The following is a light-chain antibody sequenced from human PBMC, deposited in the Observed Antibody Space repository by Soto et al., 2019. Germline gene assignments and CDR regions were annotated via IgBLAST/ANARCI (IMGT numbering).Light chain of an antibody. V-gene: IGLV2-11*01. Sequence: QPAVTQPRSVSRSPGQSFTIYCTGTSIDVGGSNYVSWYQQHPGKAPKLMIYDVSERPSGVPDRVSGYKSGNTASLTISGLQAEDEADYYCCSYAVTFYVFGTGTKVTVL. CDR3: CSYAVTFYV. CDR2: DVS. CDR1: SIDVGGSNY. J-gene: IGLJ1*01.